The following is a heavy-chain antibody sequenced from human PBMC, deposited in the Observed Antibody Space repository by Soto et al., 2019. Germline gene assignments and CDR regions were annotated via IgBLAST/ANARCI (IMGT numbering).Heavy chain of an antibody. CDR2: IYHSGST. Sequence: ESRSRTYAVSGCSLSSGGYSWSWIRQPPGKGLEWIGYIYHSGSTYYNPSLKSRVTISVDRSKNQFSLKLSSVTAADTAVYYCASAIYGDYDYWGQGTLVTVSS. J-gene: IGHJ4*02. CDR1: GCSLSSGGYS. V-gene: IGHV4-30-2*01. CDR3: ASAIYGDYDY. D-gene: IGHD4-17*01.